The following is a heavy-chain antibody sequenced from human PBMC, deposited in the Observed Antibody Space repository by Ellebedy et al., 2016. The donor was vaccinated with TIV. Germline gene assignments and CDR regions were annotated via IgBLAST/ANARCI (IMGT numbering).Heavy chain of an antibody. CDR2: IYHSGST. D-gene: IGHD3-3*01. CDR3: APLTVFGVANWFDP. Sequence: MPSETLSLTCTVSGYSITSGYYWGWIRQPPGKGLEWIGSIYHSGSTHYNPSLKSRVRRSVDTSKNQFSLNLNSVTAADTAVYYCAPLTVFGVANWFDPWGQGTLVTVSS. CDR1: GYSITSGYY. V-gene: IGHV4-38-2*02. J-gene: IGHJ5*02.